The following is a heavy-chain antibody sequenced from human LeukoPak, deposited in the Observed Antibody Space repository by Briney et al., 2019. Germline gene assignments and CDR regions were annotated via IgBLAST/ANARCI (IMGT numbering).Heavy chain of an antibody. CDR2: INHSGST. D-gene: IGHD2-15*01. CDR1: GGSFSGYY. CDR3: ARGTSLYCSGGSCYSGRRYNWFDP. V-gene: IGHV4-34*01. J-gene: IGHJ5*02. Sequence: SETLSLTCAVYGGSFSGYYWSWIRQPPGKGLEWIGEINHSGSTNYNPSLKSRVTISVDTSKNQFSLKPSSVTAADTAVYYCARGTSLYCSGGSCYSGRRYNWFDPWGQGTLVTVSS.